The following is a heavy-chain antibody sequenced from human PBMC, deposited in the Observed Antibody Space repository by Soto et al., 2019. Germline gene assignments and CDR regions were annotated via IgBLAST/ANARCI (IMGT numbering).Heavy chain of an antibody. Sequence: GGSLRLSCAASGFTFSSYAMSWVRQAPGKGLEWVSAISGSGGSTYYADSVKGRFTISRDNSKNTPYLQMNSLRAEDTAVYYCAKGISAAGIYGMDVWGQGTTVTVSS. CDR1: GFTFSSYA. J-gene: IGHJ6*02. D-gene: IGHD6-13*01. CDR2: ISGSGGST. CDR3: AKGISAAGIYGMDV. V-gene: IGHV3-23*01.